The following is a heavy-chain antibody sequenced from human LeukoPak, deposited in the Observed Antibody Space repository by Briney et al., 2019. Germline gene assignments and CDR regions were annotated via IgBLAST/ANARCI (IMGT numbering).Heavy chain of an antibody. J-gene: IGHJ6*02. Sequence: GASVKVSCKASGYTFTSYDINWVRQATGQGLEWMGWMNPNSGNTGYAQKFQGRVTMTRNTSISTAYMELSSLRSEDTAVYYCARTGIAVADRYYYGMDVWGQGTTVTVS. CDR2: MNPNSGNT. CDR3: ARTGIAVADRYYYGMDV. D-gene: IGHD6-19*01. CDR1: GYTFTSYD. V-gene: IGHV1-8*01.